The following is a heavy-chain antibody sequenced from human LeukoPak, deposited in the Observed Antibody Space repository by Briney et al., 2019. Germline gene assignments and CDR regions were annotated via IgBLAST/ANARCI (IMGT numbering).Heavy chain of an antibody. CDR1: GFTFSSYW. Sequence: PGGSLRLSCAASGFTFSSYWMSWVCQAPGKGLEWVANIKQDGSEKYYVDSVKGRFTISRDNSKNTLYLQMNSLRAEDTAVYYCAKVPPAWYDSSEYYFDYWGQGTLVTVSS. D-gene: IGHD3-22*01. J-gene: IGHJ4*02. CDR2: IKQDGSEK. V-gene: IGHV3-7*03. CDR3: AKVPPAWYDSSEYYFDY.